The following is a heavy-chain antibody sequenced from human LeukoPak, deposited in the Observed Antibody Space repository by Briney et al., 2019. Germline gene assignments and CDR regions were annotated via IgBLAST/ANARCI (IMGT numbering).Heavy chain of an antibody. CDR3: ARDSNYYDSSGPSDY. J-gene: IGHJ4*02. CDR1: GFTFDDYT. CDR2: ISWDGGST. V-gene: IGHV3-43*01. Sequence: GGSLRLSCAASGFTFDDYTMHWVRQAPGKGLEWVSLISWDGGSTYYADSVKGRFTISRDNSKNTLYLQMNSLRAEDTAVYYCARDSNYYDSSGPSDYWGQGTLVTVSS. D-gene: IGHD3-22*01.